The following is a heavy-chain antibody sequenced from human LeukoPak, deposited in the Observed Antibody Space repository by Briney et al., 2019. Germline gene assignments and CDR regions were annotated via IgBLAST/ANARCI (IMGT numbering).Heavy chain of an antibody. CDR3: ARAETGLNAFDI. CDR1: GGSISSGGYS. J-gene: IGHJ3*02. D-gene: IGHD3-9*01. CDR2: IYHSGST. V-gene: IGHV4-30-2*01. Sequence: SSESLSLTCAVSGGSISSGGYSWSWIRQPPGKGLEWIGYIYHSGSTYYNPSLKSRVTISVDRSKNQFSLKLSSVIAADTAVYYCARAETGLNAFDIWGQGTMVTVSS.